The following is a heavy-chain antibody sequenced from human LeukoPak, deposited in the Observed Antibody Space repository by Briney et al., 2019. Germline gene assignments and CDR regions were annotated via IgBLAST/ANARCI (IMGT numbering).Heavy chain of an antibody. Sequence: GGSLRLSCAASGFTVSSNYMSWVRQAPGKGPEWVAAASYDGSNQYYVDSVKGRFTISRDNSQNTLNLQMNSLRAEDTAVYYCAKDLVSAAGLFYYGMDVWGQGTTVTVSS. CDR3: AKDLVSAAGLFYYGMDV. D-gene: IGHD6-13*01. CDR1: GFTVSSNY. CDR2: ASYDGSNQ. V-gene: IGHV3-30*18. J-gene: IGHJ6*02.